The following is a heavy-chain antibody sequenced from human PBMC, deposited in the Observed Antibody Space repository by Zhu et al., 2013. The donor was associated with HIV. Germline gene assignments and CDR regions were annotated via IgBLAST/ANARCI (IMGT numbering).Heavy chain of an antibody. CDR2: IDPNSGGT. V-gene: IGHV1-2*02. J-gene: IGHJ4*02. CDR3: AREVARIRVGAYVGLV. D-gene: IGHD1-26*01. CDR1: GYTFSGFY. Sequence: QVQLVQSGAEVKKPGASVNVSCKASGYTFSGFYIYWVRQAPGQGLEWMGWIDPNSGGTKYGQKFQGRVTMKGDTSISTAYMELTNLRSDDTAVYFCAREVARIRVGAYVGLVRGQGTLV.